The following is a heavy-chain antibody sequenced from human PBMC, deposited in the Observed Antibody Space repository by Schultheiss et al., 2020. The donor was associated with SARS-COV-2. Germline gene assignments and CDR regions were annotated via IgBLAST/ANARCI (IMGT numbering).Heavy chain of an antibody. CDR3: ATGDIAVAGTGWFDP. Sequence: SVKVSCKASGYTFTSYGISWVRQAPGQGLEWMGGIIPIFGTANYAQKFQGRVTITADESTSTAYMELSSLRSEDTAVYYCATGDIAVAGTGWFDPWGQGTLVTVSS. D-gene: IGHD6-19*01. CDR1: GYTFTSYG. J-gene: IGHJ5*02. CDR2: IIPIFGTA. V-gene: IGHV1-69*13.